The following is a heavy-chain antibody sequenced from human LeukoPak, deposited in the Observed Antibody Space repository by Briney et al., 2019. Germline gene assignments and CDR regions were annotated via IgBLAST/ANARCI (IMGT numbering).Heavy chain of an antibody. CDR1: GYTFTSYY. V-gene: IGHV1-46*01. CDR3: ARARRYDSSGFYYYYGMDV. CDR2: INPIGGST. Sequence: ASVKVSCKASGYTFTSYYMHWVRQAPGQGLEWMGIINPIGGSTSYAQKFQGRVTMTRDTSTSTVYMELSSLRSEDTAVYYCARARRYDSSGFYYYYGMDVWGQGTTVTVSS. J-gene: IGHJ6*02. D-gene: IGHD3-22*01.